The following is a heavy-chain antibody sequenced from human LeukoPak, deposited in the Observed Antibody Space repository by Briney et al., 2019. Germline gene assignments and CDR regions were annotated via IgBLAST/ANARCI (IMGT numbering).Heavy chain of an antibody. Sequence: SVKVSCKASGYSFTRYHIHWVRQAPGQGLEWMGIINPSGGSTNYAQKFQGRVTMTRYTSTNTINLELSRLNSEDTAVYYCARVDYEYDSRDYLHSFYFAYWGQGTLVTVSS. CDR1: GYSFTRYH. CDR3: ARVDYEYDSRDYLHSFYFAY. D-gene: IGHD3-22*01. CDR2: INPSGGST. V-gene: IGHV1-46*01. J-gene: IGHJ4*02.